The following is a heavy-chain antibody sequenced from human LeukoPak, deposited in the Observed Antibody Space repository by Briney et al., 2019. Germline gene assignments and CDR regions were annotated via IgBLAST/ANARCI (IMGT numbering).Heavy chain of an antibody. CDR1: GFTFSSYE. V-gene: IGHV3-48*03. CDR2: ISSSGSTI. CDR3: ARDEDGYFDY. Sequence: GGSLRLSWAASGFTFSSYEMNWVRQAPGKGLEWVSYISSSGSTIYYADSVKGRFTISRDNAKNSLYLQMNSLRAEDTAVYYCARDEDGYFDYWGQGTLVTVSS. J-gene: IGHJ4*02.